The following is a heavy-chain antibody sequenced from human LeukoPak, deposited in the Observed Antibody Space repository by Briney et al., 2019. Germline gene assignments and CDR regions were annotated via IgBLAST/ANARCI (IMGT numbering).Heavy chain of an antibody. Sequence: GGSLRLSCAASGIIFSNYWMSWVRQAPGKGLEYVSAISSNGGSTYYANSVKGRFTISRDNSKNTLYLQMGSLRAEDTALYYCARCWYSSGRNPVDYWGQGTLVTVSS. D-gene: IGHD6-19*01. V-gene: IGHV3-64*01. CDR3: ARCWYSSGRNPVDY. J-gene: IGHJ4*02. CDR2: ISSNGGST. CDR1: GIIFSNYW.